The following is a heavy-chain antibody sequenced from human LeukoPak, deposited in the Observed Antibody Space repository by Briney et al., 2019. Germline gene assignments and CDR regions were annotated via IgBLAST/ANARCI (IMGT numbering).Heavy chain of an antibody. CDR1: GFTFDDYG. D-gene: IGHD3-16*02. CDR2: INWNGGST. V-gene: IGHV3-20*04. J-gene: IGHJ4*02. CDR3: ARPGPTFGGVITYFDY. Sequence: GGSLRLSCAASGFTFDDYGMSWVRQAPGKGLEWVSGINWNGGSTGYADSVKGRFTISRDNAKNSLYLQMNSLRAEDTAVYYCARPGPTFGGVITYFDYWGQGTLVTVSS.